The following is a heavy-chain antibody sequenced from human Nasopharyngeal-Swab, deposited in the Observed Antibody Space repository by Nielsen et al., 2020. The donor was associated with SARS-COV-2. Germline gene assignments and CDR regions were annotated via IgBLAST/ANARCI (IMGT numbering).Heavy chain of an antibody. CDR1: GGTFSSYA. Sequence: SVKVSCKASGGTFSSYAISWVRQAPGQGLEWMGRIIPILGIANYAQKFQGRVTITADKSTSTAYMELSSLRSEDTAVYYCARGPPHYYDSSGLASNWFDPWGQGTLVTVSS. J-gene: IGHJ5*02. CDR2: IIPILGIA. D-gene: IGHD3-22*01. CDR3: ARGPPHYYDSSGLASNWFDP. V-gene: IGHV1-69*04.